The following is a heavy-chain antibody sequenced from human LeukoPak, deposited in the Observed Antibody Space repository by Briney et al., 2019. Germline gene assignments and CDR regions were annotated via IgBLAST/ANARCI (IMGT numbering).Heavy chain of an antibody. CDR1: GGSISTSNYY. V-gene: IGHV4-39*01. D-gene: IGHD3-22*01. CDR2: IYYSGRT. Sequence: KPSETLSLTCSVSGGSISTSNYYWGWIRQPPGKGLEWIANIYYSGRTYYNPSPKSRVTISMDTSKNQFSLKLSSVTAADTAVYYCARLYYYDSSGPPLWGQGTLVTVSS. CDR3: ARLYYYDSSGPPL. J-gene: IGHJ4*02.